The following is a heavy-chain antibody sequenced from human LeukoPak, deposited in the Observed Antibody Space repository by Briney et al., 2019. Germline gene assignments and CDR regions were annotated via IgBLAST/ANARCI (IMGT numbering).Heavy chain of an antibody. V-gene: IGHV5-51*01. J-gene: IGHJ4*02. D-gene: IGHD3-10*01. CDR1: GYSFTSYW. CDR3: ARYTMVRGVYRHFDY. CDR2: IYPGDSDT. Sequence: GESLKISCKGSGYSFTSYWIGWVRQMPGKGLEWMGIIYPGDSDTRYSPSFQGQVTISADKSISTAYLQWSSLKASDTAMYYCARYTMVRGVYRHFDYWGQGTLVTVSS.